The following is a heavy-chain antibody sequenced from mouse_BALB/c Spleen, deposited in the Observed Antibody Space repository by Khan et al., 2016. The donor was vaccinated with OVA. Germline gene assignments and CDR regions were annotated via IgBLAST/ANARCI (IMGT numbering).Heavy chain of an antibody. J-gene: IGHJ3*01. CDR2: IDPENGNT. CDR3: ARSVYSAWFAY. Sequence: VQLQQSGAELVRPGALVKLSCKGSGFNIKDYYMHWVKQRPEQGLEWIGWIDPENGNTIYDPKLQGKANITADTSSNTAYLQLSSLESEDTAVYYCARSVYSAWFAYWGQGTLVTVSA. CDR1: GFNIKDYY. V-gene: IGHV14-1*02.